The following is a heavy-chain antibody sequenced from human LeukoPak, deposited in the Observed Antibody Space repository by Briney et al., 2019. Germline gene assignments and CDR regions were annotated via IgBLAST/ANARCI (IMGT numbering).Heavy chain of an antibody. CDR3: ARYPVGATYGDY. J-gene: IGHJ4*02. Sequence: ASVKVSCKASGYTFTGYYMHWVRQAPGQGLEWMGWINPNSGGTNYAQKFQGRVTMTRDTFISTAYMELSRLRSDDTAVYYCARYPVGATYGDYWGQGTLVTVSS. D-gene: IGHD1-26*01. V-gene: IGHV1-2*02. CDR1: GYTFTGYY. CDR2: INPNSGGT.